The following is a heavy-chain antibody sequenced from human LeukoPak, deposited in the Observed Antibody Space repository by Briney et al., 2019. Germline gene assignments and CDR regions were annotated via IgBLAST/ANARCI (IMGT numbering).Heavy chain of an antibody. V-gene: IGHV4-59*01. CDR3: ARGQLLEYEVFDI. D-gene: IGHD3-16*01. J-gene: IGHJ3*02. CDR1: GGSINTYY. CDR2: IHSSGKT. Sequence: SETLSLSCTVSGGSINTYYWRWIRQPPGKGLERIGYIHSSGKTNYNPSLKSRVTMSIDTSKNQFSLKLRSVTAADTAVYYCARGQLLEYEVFDIWGQGTMVTVSS.